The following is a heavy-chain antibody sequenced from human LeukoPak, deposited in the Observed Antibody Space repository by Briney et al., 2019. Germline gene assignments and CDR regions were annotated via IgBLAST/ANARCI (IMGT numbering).Heavy chain of an antibody. D-gene: IGHD2-2*01. Sequence: GASVKVSCKVSGYTLTELSMHWVRQAPGQGLEWMGIINPSGGSTSYAQKFQGRVTMTRDTSTSTVYMELSSLRSEDTAVYYCARDHRGSVLAAMGRSYYYYMDVWGKGTTVTISS. CDR2: INPSGGST. CDR1: GYTLTELS. J-gene: IGHJ6*03. CDR3: ARDHRGSVLAAMGRSYYYYMDV. V-gene: IGHV1-46*01.